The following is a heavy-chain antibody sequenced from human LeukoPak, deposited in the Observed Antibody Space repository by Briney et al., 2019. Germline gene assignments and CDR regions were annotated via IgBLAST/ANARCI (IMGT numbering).Heavy chain of an antibody. CDR3: AREDIVVVPAAPPIKFFDY. Sequence: PSQTLSLTCTVSGGSISSGDYYWRWIRQPPGKGLEWIGYIYYSGSTYYNPSLKSRVTISVDTSKNQFSLKLSSVTAADTAVYYCAREDIVVVPAAPPIKFFDYWGQGTLVTVSS. V-gene: IGHV4-30-4*08. CDR1: GGSISSGDYY. D-gene: IGHD2-2*01. CDR2: IYYSGST. J-gene: IGHJ4*02.